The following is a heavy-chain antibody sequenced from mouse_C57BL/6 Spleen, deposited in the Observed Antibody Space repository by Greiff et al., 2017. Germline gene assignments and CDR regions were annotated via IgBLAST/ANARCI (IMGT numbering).Heavy chain of an antibody. CDR1: GFTFNTYA. D-gene: IGHD1-1*01. V-gene: IGHV10-3*01. CDR2: IRSKSSNYAT. J-gene: IGHJ4*01. CDR3: VRDEHYYGSSYYAMDY. Sequence: EVQGVESGGGLVQPKGSLKLSCAASGFTFNTYAMHWVRQAPGKGLEWVARIRSKSSNYATYYADSVKDRFTISRDDSQSMLYLQMNNLKTEDTAMYYCVRDEHYYGSSYYAMDYWGQGTSVTVSS.